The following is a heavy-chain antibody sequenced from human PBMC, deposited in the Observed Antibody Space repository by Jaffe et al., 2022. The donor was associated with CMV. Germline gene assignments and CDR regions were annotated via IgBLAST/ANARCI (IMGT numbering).Heavy chain of an antibody. CDR3: ARDIMGAKGYFDY. CDR1: GGTFSSYA. V-gene: IGHV1-69*01. D-gene: IGHD1-26*01. Sequence: QVQLVQSGAEVKKPGSSVKVSCKASGGTFSSYAISWVRQAPGQGLEWMGGSIPIFGTANYAQKFQGRVTITADESTSTAYMELSSLRSDDTAVYYCARDIMGAKGYFDYWGQGTLVTVSS. J-gene: IGHJ4*02. CDR2: SIPIFGTA.